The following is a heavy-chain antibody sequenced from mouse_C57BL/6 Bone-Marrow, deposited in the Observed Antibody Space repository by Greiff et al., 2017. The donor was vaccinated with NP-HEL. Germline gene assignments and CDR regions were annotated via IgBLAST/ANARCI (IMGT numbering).Heavy chain of an antibody. V-gene: IGHV1-9*01. J-gene: IGHJ2*01. CDR1: GYTFTGYW. CDR2: ILPGSGST. Sequence: QVQLKQSGAELMKPGASVKLSCKATGYTFTGYWIEWVKQRPGHGLEWIGEILPGSGSTNYNEKFKGKATFTADTSSNTAYMQLSSLTTEDSAIYYCARPLHYYGSSPYYFDYWGQGTTLTVSS. CDR3: ARPLHYYGSSPYYFDY. D-gene: IGHD1-1*01.